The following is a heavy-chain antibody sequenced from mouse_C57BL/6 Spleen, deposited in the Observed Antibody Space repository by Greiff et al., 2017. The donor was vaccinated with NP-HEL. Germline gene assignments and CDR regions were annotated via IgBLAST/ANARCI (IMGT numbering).Heavy chain of an antibody. Sequence: EVMLVESGGDLVKPGGSLKLSCAASGFTFSSYGMSWVRQTPDKRLEWVATISSGGSYTYYPDSVKGRFTISRDNAKNTLYLQMSSLKSEDTAMYYCARRDDYYWFAYWGQETLVTVSA. CDR2: ISSGGSYT. J-gene: IGHJ3*01. CDR3: ARRDDYYWFAY. V-gene: IGHV5-6*02. D-gene: IGHD1-1*01. CDR1: GFTFSSYG.